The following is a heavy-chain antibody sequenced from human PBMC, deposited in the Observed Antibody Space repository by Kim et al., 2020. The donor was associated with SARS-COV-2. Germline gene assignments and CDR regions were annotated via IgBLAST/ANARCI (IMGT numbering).Heavy chain of an antibody. D-gene: IGHD4-4*01. CDR3: VRHGSTVSDDAFDI. CDR2: IYYSGST. V-gene: IGHV4-59*08. CDR1: GDSISTYY. Sequence: SETLSLTCTVSGDSISTYYWSWIRQPPGKGLEWIGYIYYSGSTNYNPSLKSRVTISVDTSKSHFSLNLNSVTAADTAVYYCVRHGSTVSDDAFDIWGQGTMVTVSS. J-gene: IGHJ3*02.